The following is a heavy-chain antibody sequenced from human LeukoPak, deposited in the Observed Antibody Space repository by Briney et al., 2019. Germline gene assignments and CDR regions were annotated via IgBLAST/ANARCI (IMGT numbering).Heavy chain of an antibody. CDR3: AKTVTTQAYYWCFDL. Sequence: GGSLRLSCAASGFTFSVYAMSWVRQAPGKGLEWVSAIGGSGQNTNYADSVKGRFTISRDNSRNTLYLDMNILRAEDTAVYYCAKTVTTQAYYWCFDLWGRGTLVTVSS. J-gene: IGHJ2*01. CDR2: IGGSGQNT. D-gene: IGHD4-17*01. CDR1: GFTFSVYA. V-gene: IGHV3-23*01.